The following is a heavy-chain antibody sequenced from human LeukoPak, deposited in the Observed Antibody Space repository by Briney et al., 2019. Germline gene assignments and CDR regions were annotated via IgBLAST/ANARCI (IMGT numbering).Heavy chain of an antibody. J-gene: IGHJ4*02. CDR3: AKVLCGGDCYPAGFDY. CDR2: TSGSGGST. Sequence: GGSLRLSCAASGSTFSSYAMSWVRQAPGKGLEWVSGTSGSGGSTYYADSVKGRFTISRDNSKNTLYLQMNSLRAEDTAVYYCAKVLCGGDCYPAGFDYWGQGTLVTVSS. D-gene: IGHD2-21*02. CDR1: GSTFSSYA. V-gene: IGHV3-23*01.